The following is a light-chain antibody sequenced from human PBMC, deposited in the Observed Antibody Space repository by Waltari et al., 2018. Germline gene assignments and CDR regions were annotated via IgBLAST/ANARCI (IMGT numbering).Light chain of an antibody. Sequence: DIQMTQSPSSLSASVGARITVTCRASQGINKDLSWYQQKPGKAPTLLIYDASSLQTGVSSRFSGSGSGTDFTLTISSLQPEDVATYYCQQDYTTPYSFGQGTEVEIK. CDR2: DAS. V-gene: IGKV1-27*01. J-gene: IGKJ2*03. CDR3: QQDYTTPYS. CDR1: QGINKD.